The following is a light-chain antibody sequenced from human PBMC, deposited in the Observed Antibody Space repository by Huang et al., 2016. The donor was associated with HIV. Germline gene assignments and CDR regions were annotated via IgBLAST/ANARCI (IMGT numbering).Light chain of an antibody. CDR2: AAS. V-gene: IGKV1-39*01. CDR3: QQSYSTPYT. J-gene: IGKJ2*01. Sequence: DIQMTQSPSSLSASAGDRVTITCRASRSINSYLNWYQQKLGKAPKVRIYAASSLQSGVPSRFSGSGSGTDFTLTISSLQPEDFATYYCQQSYSTPYTFGQGTKLEIK. CDR1: RSINSY.